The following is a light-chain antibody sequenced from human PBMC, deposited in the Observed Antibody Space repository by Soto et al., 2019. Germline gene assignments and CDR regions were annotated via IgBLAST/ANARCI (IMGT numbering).Light chain of an antibody. CDR1: QTINNQ. CDR2: KAS. CDR3: QQLNSYPIT. V-gene: IGKV1-5*03. J-gene: IGKJ5*01. Sequence: DIQMTQSPSTLSASVGDRVTIPCRASQTINNQLAWYQQKPGKAPKLLIYKASTLKSGVPSRFSGSGSGTDSTLTISSLQPEDFATYFCQQLNSYPITFGQGTRLEIK.